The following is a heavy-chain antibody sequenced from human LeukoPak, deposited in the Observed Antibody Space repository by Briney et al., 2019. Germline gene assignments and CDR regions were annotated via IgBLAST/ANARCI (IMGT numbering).Heavy chain of an antibody. CDR3: ARGPTRNYFDY. CDR2: IYYSGTT. CDR1: GGTISRYY. Sequence: SETLSLTCTVSGGTISRYYWGWIRQPPGKGLEWIGYIYYSGTTNYIPSLKSRVTISVDTSKNQFSLKLSSVTAADTAVYYCARGPTRNYFDYWGQGTLVTVSS. J-gene: IGHJ4*02. V-gene: IGHV4-59*01.